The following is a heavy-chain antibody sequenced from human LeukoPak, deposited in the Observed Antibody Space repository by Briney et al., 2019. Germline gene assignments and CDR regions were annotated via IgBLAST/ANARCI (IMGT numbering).Heavy chain of an antibody. CDR2: ISGSGGSA. D-gene: IGHD6-19*01. CDR1: GFTFSSYA. J-gene: IGHJ4*02. V-gene: IGHV3-23*01. CDR3: AKDRVAVAGTPLYYFDY. Sequence: GGSLRLSCAASGFTFSSYAMSWVRQAPGKGLEWVSAISGSGGSAYYADSVKGPFTISRDNSKNTLYLQMNSLRAEDTAVYYCAKDRVAVAGTPLYYFDYWGQGTLVTVSS.